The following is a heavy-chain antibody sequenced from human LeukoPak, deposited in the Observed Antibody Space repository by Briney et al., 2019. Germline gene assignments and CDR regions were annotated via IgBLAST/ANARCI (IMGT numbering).Heavy chain of an antibody. CDR2: IYSGGST. CDR3: ARVGWPDYYYGMDV. V-gene: IGHV3-53*01. J-gene: IGHJ6*02. Sequence: GGSLRLSCAASGFTVSSNYMSWVRQAPGKGLEWASVIYSGGSTYYADSVKGRFTISRDNSKNTLYLQMNSLRAEDTAVYYCARVGWPDYYYGMDVWGQGTTVTVSS. CDR1: GFTVSSNY. D-gene: IGHD3-10*01.